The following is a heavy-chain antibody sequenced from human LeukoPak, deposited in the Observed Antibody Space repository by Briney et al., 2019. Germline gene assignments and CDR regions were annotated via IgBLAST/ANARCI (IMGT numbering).Heavy chain of an antibody. CDR3: ASYKAGSGSYYSAFDI. V-gene: IGHV1-2*02. J-gene: IGHJ3*02. CDR2: INPNSGGT. CDR1: GYTFTGYY. Sequence: ASVKVSCKASGYTFTGYYMHWVRQAPGQGLEWMGWINPNSGGTNYAQKFQGRVTMTRDTSISTAYMELSRLRSDDTAVYYCASYKAGSGSYYSAFDIWGQGTMVTVSS. D-gene: IGHD3-10*01.